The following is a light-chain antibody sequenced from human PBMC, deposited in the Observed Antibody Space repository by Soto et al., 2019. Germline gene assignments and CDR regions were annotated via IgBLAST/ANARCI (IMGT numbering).Light chain of an antibody. V-gene: IGLV1-44*01. CDR1: SSNIGRNA. CDR3: AAWDDSLNGPI. CDR2: MND. Sequence: QSVLTQPPSASGTPGQRVTISCSGSSSNIGRNAVNWYQQFPGTAPKLLLFMNDRRPSGVPGRVSGSKSGTSASLAISGLQSGDEAEYYCAAWDDSLNGPIFGGGTKLTVL. J-gene: IGLJ2*01.